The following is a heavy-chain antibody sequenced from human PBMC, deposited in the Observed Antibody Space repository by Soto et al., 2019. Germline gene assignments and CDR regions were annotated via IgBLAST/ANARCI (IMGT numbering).Heavy chain of an antibody. CDR3: ARGDDFWSGRLDY. D-gene: IGHD3-3*01. CDR2: MSPNSGNT. Sequence: QVQLVQSGAEVKKPGASVKVSCKASGYTFTSYDVNWVRQATGQGLEWMGWMSPNSGNTGYAQKFQGRVTRTANTAITTAYMELSSLRSEDTAVYYCARGDDFWSGRLDYWGQGTLVTASS. V-gene: IGHV1-8*01. CDR1: GYTFTSYD. J-gene: IGHJ4*02.